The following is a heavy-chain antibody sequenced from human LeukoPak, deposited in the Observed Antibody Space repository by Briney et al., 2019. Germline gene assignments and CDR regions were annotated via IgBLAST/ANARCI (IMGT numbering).Heavy chain of an antibody. CDR3: AKVRGVNRYSASYYYFDC. D-gene: IGHD1-26*01. CDR2: ISGSGGST. V-gene: IGHV3-23*01. CDR1: GFTFSSYA. J-gene: IGHJ4*01. Sequence: PGGSLRLSCAASGFTFSSYAMSWVRQAPWKGLEWVSAISGSGGSTYYADSVKGRFTISRDNSKNTLYLQMNSLRAEDTAVYYCAKVRGVNRYSASYYYFDCWGQGTLVTVSS.